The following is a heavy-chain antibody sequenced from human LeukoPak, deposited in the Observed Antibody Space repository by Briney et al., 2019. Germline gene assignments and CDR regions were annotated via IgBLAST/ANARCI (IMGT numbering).Heavy chain of an antibody. CDR2: ISGSGGST. J-gene: IGHJ4*02. V-gene: IGHV3-23*01. D-gene: IGHD1-14*01. Sequence: GGSLRLSCAASGFTFSSYAMSWVRQAPGKGREWVSAISGSGGSTYYADSVKGRFTISRDNSKNTLYLQMNSLRAEDTAVYYCAKVKAGGNLPAFDYWGQGTLVTVPS. CDR3: AKVKAGGNLPAFDY. CDR1: GFTFSSYA.